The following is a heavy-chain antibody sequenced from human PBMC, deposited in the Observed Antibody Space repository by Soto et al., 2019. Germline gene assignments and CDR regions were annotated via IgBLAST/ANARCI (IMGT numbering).Heavy chain of an antibody. CDR3: ARGGSEDSSGYYYVSWFDP. D-gene: IGHD3-22*01. Sequence: SEILSLTCAVYGGSFSGYYWSWIRQPPGKGLEWIGEINHSGSTNYNPSLKSRVTISVDRSKNQFSLKLSSVTAADTAVYYCARGGSEDSSGYYYVSWFDPWGQGTLVTVSS. V-gene: IGHV4-34*01. J-gene: IGHJ5*02. CDR2: INHSGST. CDR1: GGSFSGYY.